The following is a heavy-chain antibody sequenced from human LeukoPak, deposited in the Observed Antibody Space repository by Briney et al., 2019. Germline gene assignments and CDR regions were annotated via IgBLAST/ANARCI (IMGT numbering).Heavy chain of an antibody. D-gene: IGHD3-3*01. CDR1: GGSSSGYY. V-gene: IGHV4-34*01. Sequence: SETLSLTCAVYGGSSSGYYWSWIRQPPGKGLEWIGEINHSGSTNYNPSLKSRVTISVDTSKNQFSLKLSSVTAADTAVYYCAARFTIFGVVIPYWGQGTLVTVSS. CDR2: INHSGST. CDR3: AARFTIFGVVIPY. J-gene: IGHJ4*02.